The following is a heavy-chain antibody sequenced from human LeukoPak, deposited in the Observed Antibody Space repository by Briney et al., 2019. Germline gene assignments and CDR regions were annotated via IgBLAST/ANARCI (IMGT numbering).Heavy chain of an antibody. Sequence: PGGSLRLSCAASGFTFSSYAMSWVRQAPGKGLEWVSAISGSGGSTYYADSVKGRFTISGDNSKNTLYLQMNSLRAEDTAVYYCATQQWVSYYCVYWGQGTLVTVSS. D-gene: IGHD1-26*01. CDR3: ATQQWVSYYCVY. CDR2: ISGSGGST. CDR1: GFTFSSYA. J-gene: IGHJ4*02. V-gene: IGHV3-23*01.